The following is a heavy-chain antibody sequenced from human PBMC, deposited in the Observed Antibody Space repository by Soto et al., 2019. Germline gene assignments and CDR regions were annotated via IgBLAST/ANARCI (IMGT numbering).Heavy chain of an antibody. J-gene: IGHJ2*01. D-gene: IGHD3-22*01. Sequence: QVQLVQSGAEVKKPGSSVKVSCKASGGTFSSYAIRWVRQAPGQGLEWMGGIIPIFGTANYAQKFQGRVTITADESTSAAYMELSSLRSEDTAVYYCARVGYYDSSGYWYFDLWGRGTLVTVSS. CDR1: GGTFSSYA. CDR3: ARVGYYDSSGYWYFDL. CDR2: IIPIFGTA. V-gene: IGHV1-69*12.